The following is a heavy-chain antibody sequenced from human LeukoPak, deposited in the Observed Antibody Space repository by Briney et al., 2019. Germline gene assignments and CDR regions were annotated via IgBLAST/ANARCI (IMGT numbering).Heavy chain of an antibody. J-gene: IGHJ6*03. V-gene: IGHV4-34*01. CDR2: INYSGST. Sequence: SETLSLTCAVYGGSFRGYYWTWIRQFPGKGLEWIGQINYSGSTNYIPSLKSRVTISVDTSKNQFSLKRTAVTAADTAVYYCARRVTLIYYMDVWGEGTTVTVSS. D-gene: IGHD5-18*01. CDR1: GGSFRGYY. CDR3: ARRVTLIYYMDV.